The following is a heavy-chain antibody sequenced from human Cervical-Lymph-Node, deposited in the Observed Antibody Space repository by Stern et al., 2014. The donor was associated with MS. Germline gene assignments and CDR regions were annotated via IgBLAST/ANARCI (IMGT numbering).Heavy chain of an antibody. Sequence: VQLVESGAEVKKPGSSVNVSCKASGGTFSSSYAITWMRQAPGQGLEWMGRIIPMPGLPHYAQKFQGRVTITADTSTSTAYMELSSLRSEDTAVYYCARGVVTNRAAATLHNLFEPWGQGTLVTVSS. V-gene: IGHV1-69*09. J-gene: IGHJ5*02. CDR2: IIPMPGLP. D-gene: IGHD2-15*01. CDR1: GGTFSSSYA. CDR3: ARGVVTNRAAATLHNLFEP.